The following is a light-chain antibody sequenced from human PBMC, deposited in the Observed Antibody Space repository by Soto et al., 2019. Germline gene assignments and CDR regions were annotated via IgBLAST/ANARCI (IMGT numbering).Light chain of an antibody. CDR1: RLDVGGYNY. J-gene: IGLJ1*01. V-gene: IGLV2-14*03. CDR3: CSYVSSKTYL. Sequence: QSALTQPASVSGSPGQTITISCTGTRLDVGGYNYVSCYQQQPGKAPKVIIYEVTNRPSGVSDRFSGSKSDNTASLTISGLQTEDEADYYCCSYVSSKTYLFGTGTKVTVL. CDR2: EVT.